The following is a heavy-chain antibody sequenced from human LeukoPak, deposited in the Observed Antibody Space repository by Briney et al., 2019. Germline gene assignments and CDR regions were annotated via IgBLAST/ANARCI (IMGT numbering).Heavy chain of an antibody. J-gene: IGHJ4*02. CDR3: ARDFGSGWHYFHS. CDR1: GFSFDDYA. Sequence: GGSLTLSCAASGFSFDDYAMHWIRQAPGKGVEWVSLINWDGSSTSYTDPEKGRSTISRDNSKDSLYLQMNNLRTEDTALYYCARDFGSGWHYFHSWGQGTRVIVSS. CDR2: INWDGSST. D-gene: IGHD6-19*01. V-gene: IGHV3-43D*04.